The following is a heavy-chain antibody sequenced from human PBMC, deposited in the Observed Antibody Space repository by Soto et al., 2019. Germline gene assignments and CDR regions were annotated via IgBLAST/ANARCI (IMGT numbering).Heavy chain of an antibody. CDR3: ARSYCSSTSCYALHYYYGMDV. J-gene: IGHJ6*02. Sequence: QVQLVQSGAEVQKPGSSVKVSCKASGGTFSSYAISWVRQAPGQGLEWMGGIIPIFGTANYAQKFQGRVTITADESTSTAYMELSSLRSEDTAVYYCARSYCSSTSCYALHYYYGMDVWGQGTTVTVSS. V-gene: IGHV1-69*01. D-gene: IGHD2-2*01. CDR2: IIPIFGTA. CDR1: GGTFSSYA.